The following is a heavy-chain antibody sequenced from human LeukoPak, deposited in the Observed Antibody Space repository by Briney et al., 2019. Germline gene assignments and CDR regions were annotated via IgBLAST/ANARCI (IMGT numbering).Heavy chain of an antibody. Sequence: ASVKVSCKASGYTFTGYYMHWVRQAPGQGLEWMGWINPNSGGTNYAQKFQGRLTMTRDTSISTAYMELSRLRSDDTAVYYCARDMPVPAADYYYYGMDVWGQGTTVTVSS. V-gene: IGHV1-2*02. D-gene: IGHD2-2*01. CDR2: INPNSGGT. CDR1: GYTFTGYY. CDR3: ARDMPVPAADYYYYGMDV. J-gene: IGHJ6*02.